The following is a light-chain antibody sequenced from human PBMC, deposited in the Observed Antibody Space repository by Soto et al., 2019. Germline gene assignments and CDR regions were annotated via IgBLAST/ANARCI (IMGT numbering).Light chain of an antibody. CDR1: QNIESY. J-gene: IGKJ2*01. V-gene: IGKV1-39*01. CDR2: SAS. Sequence: DIPMTQSPSSLSASVGDRVTITCRSSQNIESYLNWYQQKPGKAPKLLIHSASDLQRGVPSRFSGRGSGTDFTLSISSLQPEDCARYFCQQSYSPPYSFGQGTNLEIK. CDR3: QQSYSPPYS.